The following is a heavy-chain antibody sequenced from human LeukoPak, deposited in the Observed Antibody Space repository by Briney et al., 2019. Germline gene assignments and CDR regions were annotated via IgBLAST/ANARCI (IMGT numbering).Heavy chain of an antibody. Sequence: GGSLRLSCAASGFTFSSYAMSWVRQVPGKGLERVSAISGSGGSTYYADSVKGRFTISRDNSKNTLYLQMNSLRAEDTAVYYCAKPPPRMAVAGTFDPWGQGTLVAISS. CDR2: ISGSGGST. CDR1: GFTFSSYA. V-gene: IGHV3-23*01. D-gene: IGHD6-19*01. CDR3: AKPPPRMAVAGTFDP. J-gene: IGHJ5*02.